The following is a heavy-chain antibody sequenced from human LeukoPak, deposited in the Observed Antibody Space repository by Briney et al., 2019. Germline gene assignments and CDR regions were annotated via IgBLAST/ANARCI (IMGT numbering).Heavy chain of an antibody. CDR1: GFTFSNYA. CDR2: IRVNGDST. D-gene: IGHD4-17*01. V-gene: IGHV3-23*01. J-gene: IGHJ4*02. CDR3: ARDRSGDYYFDY. Sequence: GGSLRLSRAASGFTFSNYAVNWVRQAPGKGLEWVSTIRVNGDSTFYADSVKGRFTISRDNSKNTLYLQMNSLRVEDTAVYYCARDRSGDYYFDYWGQGTLVTVSS.